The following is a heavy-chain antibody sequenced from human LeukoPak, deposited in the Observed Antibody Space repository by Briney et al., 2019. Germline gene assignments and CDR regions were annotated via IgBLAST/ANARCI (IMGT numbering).Heavy chain of an antibody. D-gene: IGHD5-18*01. CDR3: AKDLNRGHTYGYAFDY. Sequence: GASLRLSCAASEFTFSSYAMSWVRQAPGKGLGWVSGISGSGGNTYYADSVKRGVTISRDNSKNTQYLQMNSLRAEDTAVYYCAKDLNRGHTYGYAFDYWAQGTLVTVSS. J-gene: IGHJ4*02. CDR2: ISGSGGNT. V-gene: IGHV3-23*01. CDR1: EFTFSSYA.